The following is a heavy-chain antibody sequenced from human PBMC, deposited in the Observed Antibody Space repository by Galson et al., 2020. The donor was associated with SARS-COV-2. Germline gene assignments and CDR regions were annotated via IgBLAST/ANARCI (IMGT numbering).Heavy chain of an antibody. CDR3: ARRRLTILVDYGMDV. D-gene: IGHD3-3*01. CDR1: GGSISSYY. J-gene: IGHJ6*02. V-gene: IGHV4-59*01. Sequence: ETSETLSLTCTVSGGSISSYYWSWIRQPPGKGLEWIGYIYYSGSTNYNPSLKSRVTISVDTSKNQFSLKLSSVTAADTAVYYCARRRLTILVDYGMDVWGQGTTVTVSS. CDR2: IYYSGST.